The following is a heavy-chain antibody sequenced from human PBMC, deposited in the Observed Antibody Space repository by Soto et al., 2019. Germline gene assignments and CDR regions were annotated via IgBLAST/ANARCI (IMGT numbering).Heavy chain of an antibody. J-gene: IGHJ6*03. CDR3: ARDLTGTAAAYYYYMDV. D-gene: IGHD1-7*01. CDR2: ISSSSSTI. Sequence: GGSLILSCAASGFTFSSYSMNWVRQAPGKGLEWVSYISSSSSTIYYADSVKGRFTISRDNAKNSLYLQMNSLRAEDTAVYYCARDLTGTAAAYYYYMDVWGKGTTVTVSS. V-gene: IGHV3-48*01. CDR1: GFTFSSYS.